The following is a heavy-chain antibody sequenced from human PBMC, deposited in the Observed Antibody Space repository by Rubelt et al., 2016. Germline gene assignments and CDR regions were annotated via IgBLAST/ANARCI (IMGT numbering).Heavy chain of an antibody. CDR3: ARGAAAAIRSFDY. V-gene: IGHV4-34*01. J-gene: IGHJ4*02. Sequence: QVQLQQWGAGLLKPSETLSLTCAVYGGSFSGYYWSWIRQSPGKGLEWVGEVNYGGSTNYSPSLVSGVTISVDTSKNQLSLKLSSVTAADTAVYYGARGAAAAIRSFDYWGQGTLVTVSS. D-gene: IGHD6-13*01. CDR1: GGSFSGYY. CDR2: VNYGGST.